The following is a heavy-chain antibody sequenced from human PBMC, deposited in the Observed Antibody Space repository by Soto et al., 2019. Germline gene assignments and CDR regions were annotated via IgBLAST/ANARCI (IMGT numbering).Heavy chain of an antibody. J-gene: IGHJ5*02. Sequence: QVQLQQWGAGLLKPSETLSLTCAVYGGSSSGYYWSWIRHPPGKGLEWIGEINQSGSTNYNPSLKSRVTISVDTSKNQFSLKLSSVTAADTAVYYCARRITIVASRFDPWGQGTLVTVSS. V-gene: IGHV4-34*01. D-gene: IGHD3-3*01. CDR2: INQSGST. CDR1: GGSSSGYY. CDR3: ARRITIVASRFDP.